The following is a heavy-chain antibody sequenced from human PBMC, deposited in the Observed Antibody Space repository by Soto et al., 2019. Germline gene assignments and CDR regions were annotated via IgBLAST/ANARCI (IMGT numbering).Heavy chain of an antibody. CDR1: GYTFTSYD. V-gene: IGHV1-8*01. CDR3: ARGRIIVAGGLDS. CDR2: MNPSTGNT. D-gene: IGHD6-19*01. J-gene: IGHJ5*01. Sequence: QVQLVQSGAEVKKPGASVKVSCKASGYTFTSYDIIWVRQATGQGLEWMGWMNPSTGNTDSAEKFQGRLTMTRNTSISTAYMELSSLSFEDTAVYYCARGRIIVAGGLDSWGQGTLVTVSS.